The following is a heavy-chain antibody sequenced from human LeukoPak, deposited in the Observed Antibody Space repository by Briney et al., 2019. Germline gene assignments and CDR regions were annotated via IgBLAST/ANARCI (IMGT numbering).Heavy chain of an antibody. CDR3: ARGGYSYGNYYYGMDV. CDR2: ISGDGGST. CDR1: GFTFSSYS. V-gene: IGHV3-43*02. D-gene: IGHD5-18*01. Sequence: PGGSLGLSCAASGFTFSSYSMNWVRQAPGKGLEWVSLISGDGGSTYYADSVKGRFTISRDNSKNSLYLQMNSLRTEDTALYYCARGGYSYGNYYYGMDVWGQGTTVTVSS. J-gene: IGHJ6*02.